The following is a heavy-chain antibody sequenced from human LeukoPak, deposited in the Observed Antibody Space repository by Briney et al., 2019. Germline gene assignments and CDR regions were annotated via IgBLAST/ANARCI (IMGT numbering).Heavy chain of an antibody. V-gene: IGHV1-69*04. CDR3: ARDKVGYSGYDYNWFDP. J-gene: IGHJ5*02. D-gene: IGHD5-12*01. Sequence: ASVKVSCKASGGTFSSYAISWVRQAPGQGLEWMGRIIPILGIANYAQKFQGRVTITADKSTSTAYMELSSLRSEDTAVYYCARDKVGYSGYDYNWFDPWGQGTLVTVSS. CDR1: GGTFSSYA. CDR2: IIPILGIA.